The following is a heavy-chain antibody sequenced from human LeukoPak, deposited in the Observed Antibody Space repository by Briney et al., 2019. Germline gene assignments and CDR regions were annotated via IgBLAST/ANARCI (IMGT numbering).Heavy chain of an antibody. CDR3: ATFMYAPRLRVNPTVVRDY. D-gene: IGHD4-23*01. CDR1: GYTLTELS. Sequence: ASVKVPCKVSGYTLTELSMHWVRQAPGKGLEWMGGFDPEDGETIYAQKFQGRVTMTEDTSTDTAYMELSSLRSEDTAVYYCATFMYAPRLRVNPTVVRDYWGQGTLVTVSS. J-gene: IGHJ4*02. V-gene: IGHV1-24*01. CDR2: FDPEDGET.